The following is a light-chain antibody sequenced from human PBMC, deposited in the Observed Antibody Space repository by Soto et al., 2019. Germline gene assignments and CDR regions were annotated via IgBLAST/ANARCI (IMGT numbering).Light chain of an antibody. CDR3: CSHAGSYTYV. CDR1: SSDVGGYNY. J-gene: IGLJ1*01. Sequence: QSVLTQPRSVSGSPGQSLTISCTGTSSDVGGYNYVSWYQQHPGKAPKLMIYDVTKRPSGVPDRFSGSKSGNTASLTISGLQAEDEGDYYCCSHAGSYTYVFGTGTKLTVL. V-gene: IGLV2-11*01. CDR2: DVT.